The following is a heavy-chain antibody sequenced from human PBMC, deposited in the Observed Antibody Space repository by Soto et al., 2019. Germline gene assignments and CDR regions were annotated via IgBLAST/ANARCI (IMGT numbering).Heavy chain of an antibody. CDR1: GYTFTSYD. Sequence: QVQLVQSGAEVKKPGASVKVSCKASGYTFTSYDINWVRQATGPGLEWMGWMNPNSGNTGYAQKIQGRVTMTRNTSMSRAYRELSSRRSDAAALYFCAGWPAGYYYWGMDVWGQGPTVTVSS. J-gene: IGHJ6*01. CDR2: MNPNSGNT. V-gene: IGHV1-8*01. D-gene: IGHD1-1*01. CDR3: AGWPAGYYYWGMDV.